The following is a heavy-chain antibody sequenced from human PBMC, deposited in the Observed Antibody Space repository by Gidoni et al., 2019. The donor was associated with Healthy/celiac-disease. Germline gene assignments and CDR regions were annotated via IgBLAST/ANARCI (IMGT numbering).Heavy chain of an antibody. CDR3: ARDTPGMATITSYYYYMDV. CDR1: GYTFTSYY. V-gene: IGHV1-46*01. Sequence: QVQLVQSGAEVKKPGASVKVSCKASGYTFTSYYMHWVQQAPGQGLEWMGINNPSGGSTSYAQKCQGRVTMTRDTSTSTVYMELSSLRSEDTAVYYCARDTPGMATITSYYYYMDVWGKGTTVTVSS. J-gene: IGHJ6*03. CDR2: NNPSGGST. D-gene: IGHD5-12*01.